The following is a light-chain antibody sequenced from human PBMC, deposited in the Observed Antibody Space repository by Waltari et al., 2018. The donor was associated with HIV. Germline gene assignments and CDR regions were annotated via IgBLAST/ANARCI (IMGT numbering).Light chain of an antibody. CDR2: LNSDGSH. CDR3: QTWGTCIRV. V-gene: IGLV4-69*01. J-gene: IGLJ3*02. Sequence: QVVLTQSPSASASLGASVKLTCTLSSGHSNYAIAWHQLQPGKGPRYLMKLNSDGSHTKGDGIPDRVSGSSCCAERYLTISSLQSEDGADYYGQTWGTCIRVFGGGPKLTAL. CDR1: SGHSNYA.